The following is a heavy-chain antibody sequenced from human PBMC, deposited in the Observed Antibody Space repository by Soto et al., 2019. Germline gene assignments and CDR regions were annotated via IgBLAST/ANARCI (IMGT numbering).Heavy chain of an antibody. V-gene: IGHV4-4*07. J-gene: IGHJ2*01. D-gene: IGHD1-1*01. CDR3: ARGTGRYFDL. Sequence: SETLSLTCAISGDSIGNFYWSWIRQPAGKGLESLGRLSASGRTNYSPSLQSRVTMSLDRSKNRFSLRLTSVSATDTAVYFCARGTGRYFDLWGRGTLVTVSS. CDR1: GDSIGNFY. CDR2: LSASGRT.